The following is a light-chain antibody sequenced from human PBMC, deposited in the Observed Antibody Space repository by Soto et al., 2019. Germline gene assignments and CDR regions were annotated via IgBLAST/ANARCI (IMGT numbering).Light chain of an antibody. V-gene: IGLV2-8*01. Sequence: QSALTQPPSASGSPGQSVTISCTGTGSDVGGYNYVSWYQQHPGKAPKLMIYEVSKRPSGVPDRFSGSKSGNTASLTVSGLQAEDEADYYCSSYAGSNKPVFVGGTKLTVL. CDR2: EVS. CDR1: GSDVGGYNY. CDR3: SSYAGSNKPV. J-gene: IGLJ2*01.